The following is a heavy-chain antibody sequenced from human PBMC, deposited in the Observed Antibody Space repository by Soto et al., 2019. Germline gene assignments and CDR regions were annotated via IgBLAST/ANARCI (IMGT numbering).Heavy chain of an antibody. CDR1: GYTFTGYY. J-gene: IGHJ5*02. V-gene: IGHV1-2*02. CDR2: INPNSGGT. Sequence: ASVKVSCKASGYTFTGYYMHWVRQAPGQGLEWMGWINPNSGGTNYAQKFQGRVTMTRDTSISTAYMELSRLRSDDTAVYYCARSGRYCSGGICYSSVRNWFDPWGQGTLVTVSS. CDR3: ARSGRYCSGGICYSSVRNWFDP. D-gene: IGHD2-15*01.